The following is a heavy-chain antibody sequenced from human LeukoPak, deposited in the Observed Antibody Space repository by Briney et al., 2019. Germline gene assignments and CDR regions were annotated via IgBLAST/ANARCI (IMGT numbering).Heavy chain of an antibody. CDR2: ISSSHSTI. J-gene: IGHJ3*02. CDR3: ARERPGEDAFDI. CDR1: GFTLSSYE. Sequence: PGGSLRLSCAASGFTLSSYEMNWVRQAPGKGLEWVSYISSSHSTIYYADSLKGRFTVSSDIAKNSLYLQINSVRAEDTAVYYCARERPGEDAFDIWGQGTMVTVSS. D-gene: IGHD7-27*01. V-gene: IGHV3-48*03.